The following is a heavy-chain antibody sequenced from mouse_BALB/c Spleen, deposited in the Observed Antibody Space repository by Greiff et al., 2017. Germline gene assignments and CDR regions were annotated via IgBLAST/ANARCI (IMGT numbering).Heavy chain of an antibody. CDR2: ISSGSSTI. Sequence: DVKLVESGGGLVQPGGSRKLSCAASGFTFSSFGMHWVRQAPEKGLEWVAYISSGSSTIYYADTVKGRFTISRDNPKNTLFLQMTSLRSEDTAMYYCARSDYDYDAFAYWGQGTLVTVSA. D-gene: IGHD2-4*01. CDR3: ARSDYDYDAFAY. V-gene: IGHV5-17*02. J-gene: IGHJ3*01. CDR1: GFTFSSFG.